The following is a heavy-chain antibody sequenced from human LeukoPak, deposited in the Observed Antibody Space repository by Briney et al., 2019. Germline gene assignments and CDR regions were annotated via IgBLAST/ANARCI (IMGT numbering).Heavy chain of an antibody. D-gene: IGHD5-18*01. CDR3: ARDKTRGIQLWNEFDY. Sequence: GASVKVSCKASGYTFTNYAIHWVRQAPGQSLEWMALIYTGNGNTRYSQNFEGRVTITRDTSASTIYMEMSSLTSEDTAIYYYARDKTRGIQLWNEFDYWGQGTLVTVSS. CDR2: IYTGNGNT. J-gene: IGHJ4*02. CDR1: GYTFTNYA. V-gene: IGHV1-3*04.